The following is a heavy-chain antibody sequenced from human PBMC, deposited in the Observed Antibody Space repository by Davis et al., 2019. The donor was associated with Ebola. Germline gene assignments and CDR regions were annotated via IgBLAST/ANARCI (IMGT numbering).Heavy chain of an antibody. V-gene: IGHV1-46*03. CDR1: GYTFTGYD. D-gene: IGHD3-22*01. Sequence: ASVKVSCKASGYTFTGYDINWVRQAPGQGLEWMGIINPSGGSTSYAQKFQGRVTMTRDTSTSTVYMELSSLRSEDTAVYYCAYSITMIVVPDYWGQGTLVTVSS. CDR3: AYSITMIVVPDY. CDR2: INPSGGST. J-gene: IGHJ4*02.